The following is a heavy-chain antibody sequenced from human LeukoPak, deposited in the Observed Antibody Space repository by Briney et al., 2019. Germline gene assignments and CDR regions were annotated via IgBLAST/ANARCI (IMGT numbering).Heavy chain of an antibody. J-gene: IGHJ4*02. V-gene: IGHV3-53*01. Sequence: GGSLRLSCAASGFNISNYYMSWVRQAPGKGLEWVSVLYSGGTTYYADSVKGRFTISRDNSNSTLYLQMNSLRVDDTAVYFCAKRGVVIRVILVGFHKEAYYFDSWGQGALVTVSS. CDR3: AKRGVVIRVILVGFHKEAYYFDS. CDR2: LYSGGTT. D-gene: IGHD3-22*01. CDR1: GFNISNYY.